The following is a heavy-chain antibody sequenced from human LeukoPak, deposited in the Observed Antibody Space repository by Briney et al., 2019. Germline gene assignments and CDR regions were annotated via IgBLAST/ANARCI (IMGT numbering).Heavy chain of an antibody. V-gene: IGHV4-34*01. CDR3: ATGTSKVYDAFDI. D-gene: IGHD1-14*01. CDR1: GGSFSGYY. Sequence: PETLSLTCAVYGGSFSGYYWSWIRQPPGKGLEWIGEINHSGSTNYNPSLKSRVTISVDTSKNQFSLKLSSVTAADTAVYYCATGTSKVYDAFDIWGQGTMVTVSS. CDR2: INHSGST. J-gene: IGHJ3*02.